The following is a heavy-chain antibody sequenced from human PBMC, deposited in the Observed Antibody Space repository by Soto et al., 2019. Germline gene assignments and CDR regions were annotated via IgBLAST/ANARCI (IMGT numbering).Heavy chain of an antibody. Sequence: EVQLLESGGGFVQPGGSLRLSCAASGFTFSNYAMSWVRQAPGKGLEWVSAITAYGDSTHYADSVKGRFTISRDSTKNTLYLQMYNLRAEDTAFYYCAKVPLWYVSYWYPPPGFDPWGQGTLVTVSS. V-gene: IGHV3-23*01. D-gene: IGHD6-19*01. J-gene: IGHJ5*02. CDR1: GFTFSNYA. CDR3: AKVPLWYVSYWYPPPGFDP. CDR2: ITAYGDST.